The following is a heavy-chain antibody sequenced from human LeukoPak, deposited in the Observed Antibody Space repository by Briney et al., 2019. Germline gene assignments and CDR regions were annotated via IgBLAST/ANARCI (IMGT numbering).Heavy chain of an antibody. D-gene: IGHD2-15*01. CDR1: GFTFSSYA. CDR2: ISGSGGST. Sequence: GGSLRLSCAASGFTFSSYAMSWVRQAPGKGLEWVSAISGSGGSTYYADSVKGRFTISRDNSKNTLYLQMNSLRAEDTAVYYCATEDIVVVVAALPSRFDPWGQGTLVTVSS. V-gene: IGHV3-23*01. J-gene: IGHJ5*02. CDR3: ATEDIVVVVAALPSRFDP.